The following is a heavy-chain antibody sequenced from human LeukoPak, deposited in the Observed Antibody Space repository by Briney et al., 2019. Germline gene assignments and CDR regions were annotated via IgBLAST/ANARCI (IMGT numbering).Heavy chain of an antibody. Sequence: PSETLSLTCTVSGGSISSGGYYWSWIRQHPGKGLEWIGYIYYSGSTYYNPSLKSRVTISVDTSKNQFSLKLSSVTAADTAVYYCARELYSSGWTFDYWGQGTLVTVSS. CDR2: IYYSGST. CDR3: ARELYSSGWTFDY. V-gene: IGHV4-31*03. CDR1: GGSISSGGYY. D-gene: IGHD6-19*01. J-gene: IGHJ4*02.